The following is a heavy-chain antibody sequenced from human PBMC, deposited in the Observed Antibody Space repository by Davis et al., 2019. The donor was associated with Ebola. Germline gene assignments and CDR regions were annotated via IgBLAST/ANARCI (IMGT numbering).Heavy chain of an antibody. CDR3: ATRGYSSGWPDY. Sequence: GESLKISCAASGFNFKDYVMSWVRQAPGKGLEWVSGIRAGGGTTYYADSVKGRFTISRDNSKNTLYLQVNSLRVEDTAVYYCATRGYSSGWPDYWGQGTLVIVSP. V-gene: IGHV3-23*01. CDR1: GFNFKDYV. D-gene: IGHD6-19*01. J-gene: IGHJ4*02. CDR2: IRAGGGTT.